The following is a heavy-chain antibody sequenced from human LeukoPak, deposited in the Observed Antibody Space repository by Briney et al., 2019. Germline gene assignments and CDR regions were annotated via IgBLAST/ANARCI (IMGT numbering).Heavy chain of an antibody. CDR1: GFTFSSYA. CDR2: ISYDGSNK. J-gene: IGHJ6*02. Sequence: GGSLRLSCAASGFTFSSYAMHWVRQAPGKGLEWVAVISYDGSNKYYADSVKGRFTISRDNSKNTLYLQMSSLRAEDTAVYYCARSISRGPYYYYGMDVWGQGTTVTVSS. D-gene: IGHD2-21*01. CDR3: ARSISRGPYYYYGMDV. V-gene: IGHV3-30-3*01.